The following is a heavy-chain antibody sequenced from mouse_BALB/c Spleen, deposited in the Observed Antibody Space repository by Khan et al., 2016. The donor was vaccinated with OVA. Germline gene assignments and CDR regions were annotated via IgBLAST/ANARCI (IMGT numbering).Heavy chain of an antibody. Sequence: QVQLQQSGAELVRPGVSVKISCKGSGYTFTDFAMHWVKQSHAKSLEWIGVISTYYGDANYNQKFKGKATMTVDKSSSTAYMELARLTSEDSAIYDCARGNGNYRFDYWGQGTLVTVSA. CDR3: ARGNGNYRFDY. V-gene: IGHV1S137*01. CDR1: GYTFTDFA. J-gene: IGHJ3*01. CDR2: ISTYYGDA. D-gene: IGHD2-1*01.